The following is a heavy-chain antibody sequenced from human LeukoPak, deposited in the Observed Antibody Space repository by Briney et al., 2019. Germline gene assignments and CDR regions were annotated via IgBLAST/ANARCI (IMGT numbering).Heavy chain of an antibody. D-gene: IGHD5-18*01. Sequence: GTSVKVSCKASGFTFTSSAMQWVRQARGQRLEWIGWIVVGSGNTNYAQKFQERVTITRDMSTRTAYMEPSSLRAEDTAVYYCAGQGYSYGDAFDIWGQGTMVTVSS. CDR3: AGQGYSYGDAFDI. J-gene: IGHJ3*02. CDR2: IVVGSGNT. V-gene: IGHV1-58*02. CDR1: GFTFTSSA.